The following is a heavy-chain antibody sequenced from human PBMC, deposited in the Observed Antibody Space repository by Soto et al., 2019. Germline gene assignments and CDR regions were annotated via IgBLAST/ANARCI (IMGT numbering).Heavy chain of an antibody. CDR2: INPSGGST. J-gene: IGHJ6*02. CDR1: GYTFTSYY. V-gene: IGHV1-46*01. Sequence: ASVKVSCKASGYTFTSYYMHWVRQAPGQELEWMGIINPSGGSTSYAQKFQGRVTMTRDTSTSTVYMELSSLRSEDTAVYYCAREFLDFWSGYYGGGMDVWGQGTTVTVSS. D-gene: IGHD3-3*01. CDR3: AREFLDFWSGYYGGGMDV.